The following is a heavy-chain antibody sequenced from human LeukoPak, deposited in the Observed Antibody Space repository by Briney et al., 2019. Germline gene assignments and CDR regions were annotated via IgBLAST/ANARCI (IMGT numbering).Heavy chain of an antibody. J-gene: IGHJ5*02. CDR3: ARGFDGVAGWFDP. CDR1: DGSISGYY. CDR2: ISDRGST. Sequence: TSETLSLTCTVSDGSISGYYWSWIRQSPGKGLEWIAYISDRGSTKYNLSLKSRVTISVDTSKNQFSLKLSDVIAADTAVCYCARGFDGVAGWFDPWGQGTLVTVSS. V-gene: IGHV4-59*01. D-gene: IGHD3-9*01.